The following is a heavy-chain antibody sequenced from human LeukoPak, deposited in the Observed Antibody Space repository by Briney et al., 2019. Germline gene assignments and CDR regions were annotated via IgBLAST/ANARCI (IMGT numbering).Heavy chain of an antibody. J-gene: IGHJ4*02. Sequence: GGSLRLSCVASGFSICSHWMRWLRQAPGKGLEWVANIKADGSQQYYVDSVRGRFTITRDNAENSLYLQMNSLRAEDTAVYYCTRNSLDYWGLGTLVTVSS. V-gene: IGHV3-7*03. CDR2: IKADGSQQ. CDR1: GFSICSHW. CDR3: TRNSLDY.